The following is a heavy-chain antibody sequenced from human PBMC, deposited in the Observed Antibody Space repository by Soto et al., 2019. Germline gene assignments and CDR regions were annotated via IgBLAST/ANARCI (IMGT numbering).Heavy chain of an antibody. V-gene: IGHV1-46*01. Sequence: QVQLVQSGAEVRKPGASVKVSCKASGYTFTNNYIHWVRQAPGQGLEWMGIINPGGGSTNYAQKFQARVSMTRDTSTAAVYMELSSLTSEDTDVYYCARVPFCGGDCYSFDYWGQGTLVTVSS. CDR2: INPGGGST. D-gene: IGHD2-21*02. CDR1: GYTFTNNY. CDR3: ARVPFCGGDCYSFDY. J-gene: IGHJ4*02.